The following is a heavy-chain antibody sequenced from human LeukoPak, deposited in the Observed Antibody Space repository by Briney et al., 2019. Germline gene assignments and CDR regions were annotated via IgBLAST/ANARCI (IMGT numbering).Heavy chain of an antibody. CDR3: AKRGSSGWYSNSYYMDV. D-gene: IGHD6-19*01. Sequence: GGSLRLSCAASGFTFSSYAMSLVRQAPGKGLEWVSAISGSGGSTYYADSVKGRFTISRDNSKNTLYLQMNSLRAEDTAVYYCAKRGSSGWYSNSYYMDVWGKGTTITVSS. CDR1: GFTFSSYA. V-gene: IGHV3-23*01. CDR2: ISGSGGST. J-gene: IGHJ6*03.